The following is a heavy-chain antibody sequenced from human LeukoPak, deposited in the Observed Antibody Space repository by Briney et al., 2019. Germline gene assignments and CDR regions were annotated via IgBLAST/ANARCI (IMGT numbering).Heavy chain of an antibody. CDR3: ARPTGPYYYYMDV. J-gene: IGHJ6*03. Sequence: GESLKISCKASGYSFTSYWIGWVRQMPGKGLEWMGIIYPGDSDTRYSPSFQGQVTISADKSISTAYLQRSSLKASDTAMYYCARPTGPYYYYMDVWGKGTTVTVSS. CDR2: IYPGDSDT. D-gene: IGHD4-17*01. V-gene: IGHV5-51*01. CDR1: GYSFTSYW.